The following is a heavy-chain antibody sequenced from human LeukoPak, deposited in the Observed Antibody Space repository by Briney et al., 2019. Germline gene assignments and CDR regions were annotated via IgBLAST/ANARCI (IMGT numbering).Heavy chain of an antibody. Sequence: GASVKVSCKASGYTFTSYGISWVRQAPGQGLEWMGWISAYNGNTNYAQKLQGRVTMTTDTSTSTAYMELRSLRSDDTAVYYCARDREVGYGSPLRWFDPWGQGTLVTVSS. V-gene: IGHV1-18*01. J-gene: IGHJ5*02. CDR2: ISAYNGNT. D-gene: IGHD3-10*01. CDR1: GYTFTSYG. CDR3: ARDREVGYGSPLRWFDP.